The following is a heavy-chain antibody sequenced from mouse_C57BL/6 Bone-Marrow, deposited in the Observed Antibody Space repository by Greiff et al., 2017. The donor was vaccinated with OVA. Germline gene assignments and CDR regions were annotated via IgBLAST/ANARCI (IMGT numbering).Heavy chain of an antibody. Sequence: VKVVESDAELVKPGASVKISCKVSGYTFTDHTIHWMKQRPEQGLEWIGYIYPRDGSTKYNEKFKGKATLTADKSSSTAYMQLNSLTSEDSAVYFCARPNPLRRDSFAYWGQGTLVTVSA. CDR1: GYTFTDHT. V-gene: IGHV1-78*01. CDR3: ARPNPLRRDSFAY. D-gene: IGHD1-2*01. CDR2: IYPRDGST. J-gene: IGHJ3*01.